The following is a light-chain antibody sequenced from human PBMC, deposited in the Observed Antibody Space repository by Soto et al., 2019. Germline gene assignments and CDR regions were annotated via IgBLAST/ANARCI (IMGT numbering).Light chain of an antibody. CDR3: PQRADWPAT. CDR1: QSVSTY. J-gene: IGKJ3*01. Sequence: EIVLTQSPATLSLSPGERAILSCRASQSVSTYLAWYQQKPGQAPRLLIFDASNRATGIPARFSGSGSGTDFTLTISSLEPEDFAVYYCPQRADWPATFGPGTKVDIK. CDR2: DAS. V-gene: IGKV3-11*01.